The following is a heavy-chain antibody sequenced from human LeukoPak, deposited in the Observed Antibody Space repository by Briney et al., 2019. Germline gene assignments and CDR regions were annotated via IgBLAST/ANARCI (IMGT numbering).Heavy chain of an antibody. CDR3: TTGIDDEGGY. Sequence: PGGSLRLSCAASGFTYSNVWMNWVRQAPGKGLEWVGRIKTNAEGGTLDYTAPVKGRFTISRDDSKNTLYLQMDCLEVEDTGMYYCTTGIDDEGGYWGQGTLVTVSS. CDR2: IKTNAEGGTL. D-gene: IGHD3-3*02. CDR1: GFTYSNVW. J-gene: IGHJ4*02. V-gene: IGHV3-15*07.